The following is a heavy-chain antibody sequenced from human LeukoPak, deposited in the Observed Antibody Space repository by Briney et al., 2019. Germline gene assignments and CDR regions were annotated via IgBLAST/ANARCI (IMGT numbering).Heavy chain of an antibody. V-gene: IGHV4-59*08. D-gene: IGHD6-19*01. CDR2: IYDGRDT. CDR1: GASTRRRH. Sequence: SETLSLTCSASGASTRRRHWSWIRQSPRRTLEWIGHIYDGRDTKYNPSLTSRVTISVDTSRNQFSLSLTSVTAADTAIYYCAQTTGWPGFDFWGPGALVTVSS. CDR3: AQTTGWPGFDF. J-gene: IGHJ4*02.